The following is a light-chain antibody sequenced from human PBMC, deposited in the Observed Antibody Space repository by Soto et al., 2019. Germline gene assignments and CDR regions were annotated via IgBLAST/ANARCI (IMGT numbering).Light chain of an antibody. V-gene: IGLV2-11*01. J-gene: IGLJ2*01. Sequence: QSALTQPRSVSGSPGQSVTISCTGTTSDVGGYNYVSWYRQHPGKAPKLMIYDVNKRPSGVPDRFSGSKSGNTASLTISGLQAEDEADYYCCSYAGNYTVVFGGGTKLTVL. CDR2: DVN. CDR1: TSDVGGYNY. CDR3: CSYAGNYTVV.